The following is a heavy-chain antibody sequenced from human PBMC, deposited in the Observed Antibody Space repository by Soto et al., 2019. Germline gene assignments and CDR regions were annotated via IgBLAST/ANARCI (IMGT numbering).Heavy chain of an antibody. CDR3: ARDKITGLFDY. D-gene: IGHD2-8*02. CDR1: GGSFSGYD. CDR2: INHSGST. Sequence: PSETLSLTCAVHGGSFSGYDWTWIRQPPGTGLEWIGEINHSGSTNYNPSLKSRVTISVDTSKNQFSLKLTSVTAADTAVYYCARDKITGLFDYWGQGTLVT. J-gene: IGHJ4*02. V-gene: IGHV4-34*01.